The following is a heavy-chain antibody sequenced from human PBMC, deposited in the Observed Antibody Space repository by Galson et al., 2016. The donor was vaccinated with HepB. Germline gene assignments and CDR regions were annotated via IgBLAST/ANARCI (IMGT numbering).Heavy chain of an antibody. V-gene: IGHV3-15*01. CDR3: TTEGFYYDSSGYLALDY. J-gene: IGHJ4*02. CDR2: IKNIAEGGTI. CDR1: GFTFSYAC. Sequence: SLRLSCAASGFTFSYACMTWVRQAPGKGLEWVGRIKNIAEGGTIDYAAPVKGRFTISRDDSKKTLFLQLNSLNAEDTAVYYCTTEGFYYDSSGYLALDYWGQGTLVTVSS. D-gene: IGHD3-22*01.